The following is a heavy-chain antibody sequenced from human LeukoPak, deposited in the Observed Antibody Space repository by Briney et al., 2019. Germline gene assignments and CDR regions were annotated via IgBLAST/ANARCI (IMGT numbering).Heavy chain of an antibody. Sequence: GGSLRLSCAASGFTFSSYEMNWVRQAPGKGLEWVSYISSGGSTIYYADSVKGRFTISRDSAKNSLYLQMNSLRAEDTAVYYCARASGYSSSRGDYWGQGTLVPVSS. J-gene: IGHJ4*02. D-gene: IGHD6-13*01. CDR1: GFTFSSYE. CDR3: ARASGYSSSRGDY. CDR2: ISSGGSTI. V-gene: IGHV3-48*03.